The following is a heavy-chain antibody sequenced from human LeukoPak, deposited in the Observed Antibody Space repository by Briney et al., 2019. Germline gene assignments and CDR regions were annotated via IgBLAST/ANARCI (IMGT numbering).Heavy chain of an antibody. J-gene: IGHJ4*02. D-gene: IGHD4-17*01. CDR2: ISYDGSNK. Sequence: GRSLRLSCAASGFTFSSYAMHWVRQAPGKGLEWVAVISYDGSNKYYADSVKGRFTISRDNSKNTLYLQMNSLRAEDTAVYYCARAWVTTEYYFDYWGQGTLVTVSS. CDR1: GFTFSSYA. V-gene: IGHV3-30-3*01. CDR3: ARAWVTTEYYFDY.